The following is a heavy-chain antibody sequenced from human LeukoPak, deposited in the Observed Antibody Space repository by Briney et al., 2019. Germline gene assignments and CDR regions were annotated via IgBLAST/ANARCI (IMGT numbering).Heavy chain of an antibody. CDR1: GFTFSSYS. D-gene: IGHD3-9*01. CDR2: ISSSSYI. V-gene: IGHV3-21*01. Sequence: PGGSLRLSCAASGFTFSSYSMNWVRQAPGKGLEWVSSISSSSYIYYADSVKGRFTISRDNAKNSLYLQMNSLRAEDTAVYYCARDALQLTGNYVTRWWFDPWGQGTLVTVSS. J-gene: IGHJ5*02. CDR3: ARDALQLTGNYVTRWWFDP.